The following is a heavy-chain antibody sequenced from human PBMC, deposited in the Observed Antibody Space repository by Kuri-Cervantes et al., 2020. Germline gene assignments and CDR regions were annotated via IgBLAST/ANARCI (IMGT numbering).Heavy chain of an antibody. V-gene: IGHV1-8*02. Sequence: ASVKVSCKASGYTFTGYYMHWVRQATGQGLEWMGWMNPNSGNTGYAQKFQGRVTMTRNTSISTAYMELSSLRAEDTALYYCAKDISTYYYDSSGYGWNGMDVWGQGTTVTVSS. CDR3: AKDISTYYYDSSGYGWNGMDV. D-gene: IGHD3-22*01. CDR1: GYTFTGYY. CDR2: MNPNSGNT. J-gene: IGHJ6*02.